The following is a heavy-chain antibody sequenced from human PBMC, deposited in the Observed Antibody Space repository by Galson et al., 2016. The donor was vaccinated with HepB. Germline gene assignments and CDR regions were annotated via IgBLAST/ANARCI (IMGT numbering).Heavy chain of an antibody. V-gene: IGHV1-18*04. CDR2: ISGYNGNS. Sequence: SVKVSCKASGYTFSDFSINWVRQAPGQGPEWMGWISGYNGNSHYAQKWQGRVTMTIDTSTNTGYMEMRSLRSDDSAIYYCARDARLVGATVDSDVFDLWGQGTLLTVSS. CDR1: GYTFSDFS. CDR3: ARDARLVGATVDSDVFDL. J-gene: IGHJ3*01. D-gene: IGHD1-26*01.